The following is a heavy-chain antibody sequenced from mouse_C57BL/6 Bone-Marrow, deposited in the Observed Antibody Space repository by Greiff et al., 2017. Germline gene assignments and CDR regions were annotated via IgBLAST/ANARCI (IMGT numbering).Heavy chain of an antibody. CDR2: INPSSGYT. CDR3: ARNDYGSSYEGDY. V-gene: IGHV1-4*01. J-gene: IGHJ2*01. Sequence: VKLVESGAELARPGASVKMSCKASGYTFTSYTMHWVKQRPGQGLEWIGYINPSSGYTKYNQKFKDKATLTADKSSSTAYMQLSSLTSEDSAVYYCARNDYGSSYEGDYWGQGTTLTVSS. D-gene: IGHD1-1*01. CDR1: GYTFTSYT.